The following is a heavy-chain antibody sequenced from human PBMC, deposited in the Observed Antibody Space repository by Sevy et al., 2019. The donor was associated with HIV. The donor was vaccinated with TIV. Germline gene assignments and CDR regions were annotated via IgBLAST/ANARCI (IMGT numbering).Heavy chain of an antibody. J-gene: IGHJ4*01. V-gene: IGHV3-7*01. D-gene: IGHD5-18*01. CDR2: MKQDGSEE. Sequence: GGSLRLSCAASGFSFSIYWMSWVRQAPGKGLEWVATMKQDGSEEDYLDSVKGRFTMSRDNAKKSLFLQMTSLSAEDTAVYYWVREGRGGYSYSLDYWGHGTLVTVSS. CDR1: GFSFSIYW. CDR3: VREGRGGYSYSLDY.